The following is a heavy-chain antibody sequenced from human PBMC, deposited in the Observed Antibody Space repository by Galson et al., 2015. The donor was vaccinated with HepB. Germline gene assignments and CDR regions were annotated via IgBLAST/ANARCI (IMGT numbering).Heavy chain of an antibody. V-gene: IGHV1-3*01. Sequence: SVKVSCKASVYTFTSYAMHWVRQAPGQRLDWMGWINAVHRNTKYSQNFQGRVTITSDTYASTDYMALSSLRSVDTAVYDCARGTICSSTSCYVYMDVWGKGTTVTVSS. D-gene: IGHD2-2*01. CDR1: VYTFTSYA. J-gene: IGHJ6*03. CDR3: ARGTICSSTSCYVYMDV. CDR2: INAVHRNT.